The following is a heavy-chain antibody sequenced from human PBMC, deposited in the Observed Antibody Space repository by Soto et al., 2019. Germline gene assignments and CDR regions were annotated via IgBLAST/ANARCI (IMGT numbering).Heavy chain of an antibody. J-gene: IGHJ4*02. Sequence: PGGSLRLSCAASGFTFSSYGMTWVRQAPGKGLEWVSLIRGSGANTYYADTVKGRFTISRDSSKNTMYLHMNSLRAEDTAVYYCAKVALSGVAAATIDYWGQGTLVTVSS. CDR1: GFTFSSYG. CDR3: AKVALSGVAAATIDY. V-gene: IGHV3-23*01. CDR2: IRGSGANT. D-gene: IGHD2-15*01.